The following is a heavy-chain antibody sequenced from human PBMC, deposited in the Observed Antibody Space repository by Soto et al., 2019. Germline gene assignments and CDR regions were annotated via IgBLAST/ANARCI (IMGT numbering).Heavy chain of an antibody. V-gene: IGHV3-48*03. J-gene: IGHJ4*02. Sequence: GSLRVAGAASVFTFSRFELHWVRQAPGKGLEWISYISSSGSTAYYASSVEGRFTISRDNANNSVYLQMDSLRAEDTALYYCTRAAWFPYLSFYWGQGALVTVSS. CDR3: TRAAWFPYLSFY. CDR1: VFTFSRFE. D-gene: IGHD3-10*01. CDR2: ISSSGSTA.